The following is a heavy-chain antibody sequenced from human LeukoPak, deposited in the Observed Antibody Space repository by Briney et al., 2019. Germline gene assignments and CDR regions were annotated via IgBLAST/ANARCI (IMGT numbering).Heavy chain of an antibody. D-gene: IGHD2-15*01. Sequence: GGSLRLSSAASGFTFISYAMSWVRQAPGKGLEWVSAISGSGGSTYYADSVKGGFTISRDNSKNTLYLQMKSLRAEDTAVYYCAKQAATGNYCYGMDVWGQGTTVTVSS. CDR1: GFTFISYA. CDR3: AKQAATGNYCYGMDV. J-gene: IGHJ6*02. V-gene: IGHV3-23*01. CDR2: ISGSGGST.